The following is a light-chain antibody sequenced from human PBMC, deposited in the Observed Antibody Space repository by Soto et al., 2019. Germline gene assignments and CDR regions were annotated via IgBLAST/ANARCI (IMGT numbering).Light chain of an antibody. Sequence: HSVLTQPPSASGTPGQRVTISCSGSHSNIGRNSVNWYRQLPGTAPKLLIFSNNQRPSGVPDRFSASSSRSGTSASLAIAGLRSDDEAYYFCAAWDDSLNGRVFGGGTKLTVL. CDR2: SNN. CDR3: AAWDDSLNGRV. J-gene: IGLJ2*01. CDR1: HSNIGRNS. V-gene: IGLV1-44*01.